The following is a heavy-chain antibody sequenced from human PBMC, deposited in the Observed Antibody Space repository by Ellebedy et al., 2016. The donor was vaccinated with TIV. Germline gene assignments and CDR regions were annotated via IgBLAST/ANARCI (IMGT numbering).Heavy chain of an antibody. J-gene: IGHJ4*02. V-gene: IGHV3-21*01. CDR2: ISSSSSYI. Sequence: GESLKISCAASGFTFSSYSMNWVRQAPGKGLEWVSSISSSSSYIYYADSVKGRFTISRDNAKNSLYLQMNSLRAEDTAVYYCARDGDPYYFDYWGQGTLVTVSS. CDR1: GFTFSSYS. CDR3: ARDGDPYYFDY. D-gene: IGHD4-17*01.